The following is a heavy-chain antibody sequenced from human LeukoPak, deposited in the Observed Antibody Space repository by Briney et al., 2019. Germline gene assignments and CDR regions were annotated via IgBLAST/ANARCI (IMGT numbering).Heavy chain of an antibody. D-gene: IGHD5-24*01. J-gene: IGHJ4*02. CDR3: ARGSRWLQIDY. CDR2: INHSGST. Sequence: SEALSLTCAVYGGSFSGYYWSWIRQPPGKGLEWIGEINHSGSTNYNPSLKSRVTISVDTSKNQFSLKLSSVTAADTAVYYCARGSRWLQIDYWGQGTLVTVSS. CDR1: GGSFSGYY. V-gene: IGHV4-34*01.